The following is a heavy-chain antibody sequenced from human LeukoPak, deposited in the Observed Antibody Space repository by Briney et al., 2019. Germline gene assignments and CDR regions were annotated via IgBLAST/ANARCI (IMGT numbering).Heavy chain of an antibody. V-gene: IGHV1-2*02. CDR3: ARDPYYDILTGYYAPPAYYYGMDV. D-gene: IGHD3-9*01. CDR1: GYTFTCYY. Sequence: ASVKVSCKASGYTFTCYYMHWVRQAPGKGLEWMGWINPNSGGTNYAQKFQGRVTMTRDTSISTAYMELSRLRSDDTAVYYCARDPYYDILTGYYAPPAYYYGMDVGGQGTTVTVSS. J-gene: IGHJ6*02. CDR2: INPNSGGT.